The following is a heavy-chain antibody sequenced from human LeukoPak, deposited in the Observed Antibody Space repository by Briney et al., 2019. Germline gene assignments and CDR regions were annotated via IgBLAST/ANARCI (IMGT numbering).Heavy chain of an antibody. V-gene: IGHV3-66*02. J-gene: IGHJ4*02. CDR2: VYSGNDGT. CDR3: TKRSRGYYDY. Sequence: RPGGSLRLSCAASGFTVSTDNMSWVRQVPGKGLEWVSVVYSGNDGTNYADSVRGRFTISRDDSKNMVYLQMNNLRLEDAAVCYCTKRSRGYYDYWGQGTLVTVS. D-gene: IGHD3-10*01. CDR1: GFTVSTDN.